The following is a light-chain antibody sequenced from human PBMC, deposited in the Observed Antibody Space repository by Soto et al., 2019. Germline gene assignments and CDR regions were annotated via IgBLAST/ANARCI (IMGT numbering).Light chain of an antibody. V-gene: IGKV1-27*01. CDR3: QKYNSAPLT. CDR1: QGIGIY. J-gene: IGKJ4*01. Sequence: DIQMTQSPSSLSASFGDRVTMTCRASQGIGIYLAWFPQRPGNTPKLLIYAASTLQSGVPSRFSGSGSGTDFTLTISSLQPEEVATYYCQKYNSAPLTFGGGTSVEIK. CDR2: AAS.